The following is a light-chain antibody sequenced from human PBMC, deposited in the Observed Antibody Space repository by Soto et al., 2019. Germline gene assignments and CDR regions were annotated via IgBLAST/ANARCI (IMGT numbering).Light chain of an antibody. CDR2: DAS. J-gene: IGKJ4*01. CDR3: PQYNSYRLP. Sequence: DIQMTQSPSTLSASVGDRVTITCRASQSISSWLAWYQQKPGKAPKLLIYDASSLESGVPSRFSGSGSGTDFTLTFSSRQPDDFATYYCPQYNSYRLPFGGGPKVELQ. CDR1: QSISSW. V-gene: IGKV1-5*01.